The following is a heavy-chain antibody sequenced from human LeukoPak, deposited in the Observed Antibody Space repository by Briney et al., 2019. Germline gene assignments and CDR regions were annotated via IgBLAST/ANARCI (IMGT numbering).Heavy chain of an antibody. J-gene: IGHJ5*02. V-gene: IGHV3-53*01. D-gene: IGHD6-19*01. Sequence: GESLRLSCAASGXTVSSNYMSWVRQAPGKGLESVSVIYTNGNTYYADSVKGRFTIARDNSKNTLYLQINSLRVEDTALYYCARVSGRGGWLVSWGQGTLVTVSS. CDR3: ARVSGRGGWLVS. CDR1: GXTVSSNY. CDR2: IYTNGNT.